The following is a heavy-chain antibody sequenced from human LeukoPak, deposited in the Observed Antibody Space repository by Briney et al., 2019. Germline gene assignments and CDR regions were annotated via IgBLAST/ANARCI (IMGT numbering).Heavy chain of an antibody. D-gene: IGHD3-9*01. Sequence: GASVKVSCKASGYTFTGYYMHWVRQAPGQGLDWMGWINPNSGATNYAQKYQGRVTLTRDTSISTAYMELSRLRSDDTAVYYCARDQLTSDAFDIWGQGTMATVSS. CDR1: GYTFTGYY. CDR3: ARDQLTSDAFDI. V-gene: IGHV1-2*02. CDR2: INPNSGAT. J-gene: IGHJ3*02.